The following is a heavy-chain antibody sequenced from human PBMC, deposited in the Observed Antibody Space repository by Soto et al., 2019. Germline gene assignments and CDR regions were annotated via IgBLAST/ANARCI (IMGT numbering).Heavy chain of an antibody. CDR1: GFTFSSYA. Sequence: GGSLRLSCAASGFTFSSYAMSWVRQAPGKGLEWVSAISGSGGSTYYADSVKGRFTISRDNSKNTLYLQMNSLRAEDTAVYYCGSIAATWVYYHPYSWGQGPLVTVS. V-gene: IGHV3-23*01. CDR2: ISGSGGST. D-gene: IGHD2-15*01. CDR3: GSIAATWVYYHPYS. J-gene: IGHJ4*02.